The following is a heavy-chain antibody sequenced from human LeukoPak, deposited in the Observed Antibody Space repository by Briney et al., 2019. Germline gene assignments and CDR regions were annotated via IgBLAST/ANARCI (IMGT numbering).Heavy chain of an antibody. J-gene: IGHJ5*02. Sequence: ASVTVSCKASGYTFTAYYMHWVRQAPGQGLEWMGWINPNSGGTNYAQKFQGRVTMTRDTSISTAYMELSRLRSDDTAVYYCARDRDQIAVAGSWGQGTLVTVSS. D-gene: IGHD6-19*01. CDR2: INPNSGGT. CDR3: ARDRDQIAVAGS. CDR1: GYTFTAYY. V-gene: IGHV1-2*02.